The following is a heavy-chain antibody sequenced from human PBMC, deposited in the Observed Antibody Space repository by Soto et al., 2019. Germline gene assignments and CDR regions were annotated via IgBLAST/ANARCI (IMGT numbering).Heavy chain of an antibody. Sequence: PGGSLRLSCAASGFTFSTYAMHWVRQAPGKGLEWVALISYDGSEKYHADSVKGRFTISRDNSKNTLFLQLDSLRVEDTAVYYCARSHLYYDSSGYPDYWGQGTLVTVSS. CDR1: GFTFSTYA. D-gene: IGHD3-22*01. CDR2: ISYDGSEK. CDR3: ARSHLYYDSSGYPDY. V-gene: IGHV3-30*03. J-gene: IGHJ4*02.